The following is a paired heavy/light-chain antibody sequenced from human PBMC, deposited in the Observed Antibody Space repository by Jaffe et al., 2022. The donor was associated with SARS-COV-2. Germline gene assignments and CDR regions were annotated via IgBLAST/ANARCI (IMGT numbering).Heavy chain of an antibody. CDR2: TYYRSKWYN. CDR1: GDSVSSNSAA. D-gene: IGHD6-13*01. CDR3: ARFPAAGPLGGWFDS. V-gene: IGHV6-1*01. Sequence: QLQQSGPGLVKPSQTLSLTCAISGDSVSSNSAAWNWIRQSPSRGLEWLGRTYYRSKWYNDYALPVKSRVTINADTSKNQFSLQLNSVTPDDTAVYYCARFPAAGPLGGWFDSWGQGTLVTVSS. J-gene: IGHJ5*01.
Light chain of an antibody. J-gene: IGLJ3*02. CDR2: DNN. Sequence: QSVLTQPPSVSGAPGQRVTISCTGSSSNIGAGFHVYWYQQPPGTAPKLLIYDNNNRPSGVPDRFSGSKSGTSASLAITGLQAEDEADYHCQSFDSSLNAWVFGGGTKLTVL. CDR1: SSNIGAGFH. V-gene: IGLV1-40*01. CDR3: QSFDSSLNAWV.